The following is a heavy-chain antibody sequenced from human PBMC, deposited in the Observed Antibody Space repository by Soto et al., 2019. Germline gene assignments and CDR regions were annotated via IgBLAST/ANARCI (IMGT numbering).Heavy chain of an antibody. D-gene: IGHD3-3*01. CDR2: IYYSGST. J-gene: IGHJ6*02. V-gene: IGHV4-39*01. CDR1: GGSISSSSYY. Sequence: SETLSLTCTVSGGSISSSSYYWGWIRQPPGKGLEWIGSIYYSGSTYYNPSLKSRVTISVDTSKNQFSLKLSSVTAADTAVYYCARFPDRPYDFWSGSTNGMDVWGQGTTVTVSS. CDR3: ARFPDRPYDFWSGSTNGMDV.